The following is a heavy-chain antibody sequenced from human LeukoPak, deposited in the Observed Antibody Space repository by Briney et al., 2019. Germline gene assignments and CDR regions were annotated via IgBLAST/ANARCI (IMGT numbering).Heavy chain of an antibody. CDR1: GYTHIELS. J-gene: IGHJ4*02. V-gene: IGHV1-24*01. D-gene: IGHD1-26*01. CDR2: FDPEDGET. CDR3: ATVAQGVVGGTGSLDY. Sequence: ASVKVSCKVSGYTHIELSMHWVRQAPGKGLEWMGGFDPEDGETIYAQRFQGRVTMTEDTSTDTAYMELGSLRSEDTAVYYCATVAQGVVGGTGSLDYWGQGTLVTVSS.